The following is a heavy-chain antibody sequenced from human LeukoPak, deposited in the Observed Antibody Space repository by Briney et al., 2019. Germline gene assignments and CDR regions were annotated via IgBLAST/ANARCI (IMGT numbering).Heavy chain of an antibody. CDR3: AKDPQSFGESLFSDY. D-gene: IGHD3-10*01. J-gene: IGHJ4*02. Sequence: GGSLRLSCAASGFTFNNYGVHWVRQAPGKGLEWVAAISYDGRNKYYPDSVKGRFTISRDNTKNTLYLQMNSVRPEDTAVYYCAKDPQSFGESLFSDYWGQGTLVTVSS. V-gene: IGHV3-30*18. CDR2: ISYDGRNK. CDR1: GFTFNNYG.